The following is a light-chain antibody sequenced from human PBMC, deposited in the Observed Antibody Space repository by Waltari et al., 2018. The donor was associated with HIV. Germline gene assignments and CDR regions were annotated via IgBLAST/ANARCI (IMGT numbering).Light chain of an antibody. CDR3: QHYNRFSGT. Sequence: DIQMTQSPSTLSASVGDSVTITCRASQSISSWLAWYQQKPGKAPKVLIYEASSLESGVPSRFSGSGSGTDFTLTISSLQPGDFATYYCQHYNRFSGTFGQGTKVEIK. CDR1: QSISSW. V-gene: IGKV1-5*03. CDR2: EAS. J-gene: IGKJ1*01.